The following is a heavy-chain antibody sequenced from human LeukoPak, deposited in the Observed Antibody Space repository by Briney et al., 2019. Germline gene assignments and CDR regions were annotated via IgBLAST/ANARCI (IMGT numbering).Heavy chain of an antibody. CDR1: GESLSKYY. J-gene: IGHJ4*02. CDR2: INHRGST. D-gene: IGHD1-26*01. CDR3: ASSVGSTDY. V-gene: IGHV4-34*01. Sequence: ASETLSLICAVYGESLSKYYWTWIRQSPGKGLEWIGEINHRGSTNLNPSLKSRVTLSVDTSKYQFSLKLTSVTAADAAVYYCASSVGSTDYWGQGNPFTVSS.